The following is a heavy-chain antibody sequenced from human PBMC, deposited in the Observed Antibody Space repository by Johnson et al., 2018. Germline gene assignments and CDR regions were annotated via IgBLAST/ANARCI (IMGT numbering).Heavy chain of an antibody. D-gene: IGHD4-17*01. Sequence: EVQLVETGGDLVQPGGSLRLSCAASGFTFSDYWMHWVRQAPGKGLVWVSRIHSDHTHGIYTNYADYVRGRFTISRDNTKDKLDLQMNSLRAEDTAVYYCAREGYGDYVGAFDLWGQGTMVTVSS. V-gene: IGHV3-74*01. CDR3: AREGYGDYVGAFDL. CDR2: IHSDHTHGIYT. J-gene: IGHJ3*01. CDR1: GFTFSDYW.